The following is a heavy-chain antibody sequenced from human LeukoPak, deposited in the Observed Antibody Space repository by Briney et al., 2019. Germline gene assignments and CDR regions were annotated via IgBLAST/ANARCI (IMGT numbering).Heavy chain of an antibody. D-gene: IGHD4-17*01. CDR3: ARVVGEQDYGDYIVDY. CDR1: GFTFSSYA. CDR2: ISYDGSNK. Sequence: GGSLRLSCAASGFTFSSYAMYWVRQAPGKGLEWVAVISYDGSNKYYADSVKGRFTISRDNSKNTLYLQMNSLRAEDTAVYYCARVVGEQDYGDYIVDYWGQGTLVTVSS. V-gene: IGHV3-30*01. J-gene: IGHJ4*02.